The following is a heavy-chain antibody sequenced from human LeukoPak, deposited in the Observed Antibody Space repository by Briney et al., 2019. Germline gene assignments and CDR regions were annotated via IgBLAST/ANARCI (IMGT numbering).Heavy chain of an antibody. V-gene: IGHV6-1*01. CDR3: SLARSEYHYGMDV. J-gene: IGHJ6*02. CDR2: TYYRSKWYY. CDR1: GDSVSSISVA. Sequence: SQTLSLTCAISGDSVSSISVAWNWIRQSPSRGLEWLGRTYYRSKWYYEYAVSVKSRINISPDTSKNQFSLQLTSVTPEDTAVYYCSLARSEYHYGMDVWGQETTVTVPS.